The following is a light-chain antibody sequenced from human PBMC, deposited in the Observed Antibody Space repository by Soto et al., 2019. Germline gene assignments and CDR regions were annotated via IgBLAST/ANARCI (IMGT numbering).Light chain of an antibody. Sequence: QSALTQPTSASGSPGQSVTISCTGTSSDVGGYNYVSWYQQHPGKAPKLMIYEVSKRPSGVPDRFSGSKSGNTASLTVSGLQAEDEADYYCSSYAGSNNPVFGGGTKLTVL. J-gene: IGLJ3*02. V-gene: IGLV2-8*01. CDR3: SSYAGSNNPV. CDR1: SSDVGGYNY. CDR2: EVS.